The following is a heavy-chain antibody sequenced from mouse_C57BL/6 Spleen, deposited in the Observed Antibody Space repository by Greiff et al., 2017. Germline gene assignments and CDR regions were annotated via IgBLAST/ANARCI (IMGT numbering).Heavy chain of an antibody. Sequence: VQLQQPGAELVKPGASVKLSCKASGYTFTSYWMQWVKQRPGQGLEWIGAIDPSASYTNYNQKFKGKATLTVDTSSSTAYMQLSSLPSEDSAVYYCARGDPITTVVGGDWGQGTTLTVSS. CDR3: ARGDPITTVVGGD. CDR1: GYTFTSYW. D-gene: IGHD1-1*01. CDR2: IDPSASYT. V-gene: IGHV1-50*01. J-gene: IGHJ2*01.